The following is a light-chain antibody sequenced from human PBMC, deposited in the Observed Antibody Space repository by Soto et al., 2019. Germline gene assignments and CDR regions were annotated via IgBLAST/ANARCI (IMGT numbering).Light chain of an antibody. V-gene: IGKV1-39*01. CDR2: ATS. Sequence: DTQMTQSPSSLSASVGDRISITCRASQTVSTYLNWYQQKPGKAPTLLISATSTLQSGVPSRFSGSGSGTDFSLTITSLQPEDFATYSCQQTDTTPRTFGQGTKVAIK. CDR3: QQTDTTPRT. CDR1: QTVSTY. J-gene: IGKJ1*01.